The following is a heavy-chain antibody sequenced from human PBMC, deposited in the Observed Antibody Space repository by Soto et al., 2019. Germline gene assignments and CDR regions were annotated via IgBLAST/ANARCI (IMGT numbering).Heavy chain of an antibody. D-gene: IGHD2-15*01. Sequence: EVQLVESGGGLVQPGGSLRLSCAAVRFTVSSNYDSWVRQAPGKGLEWVSVIYSGGSTYYADSVKGRFTISRDNSKNTLYLQMNSLRAEDTAVYYCARGYCSGGSCYSYYYYGMDVWGQGTTVTVSS. CDR3: ARGYCSGGSCYSYYYYGMDV. J-gene: IGHJ6*02. CDR1: RFTVSSNY. CDR2: IYSGGST. V-gene: IGHV3-66*01.